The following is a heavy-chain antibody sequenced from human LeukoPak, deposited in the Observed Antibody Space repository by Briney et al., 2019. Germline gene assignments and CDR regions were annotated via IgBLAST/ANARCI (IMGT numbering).Heavy chain of an antibody. V-gene: IGHV3-21*01. Sequence: PGGSLRLSCAASGFTFSSYSMNWVRQAPGKGLEWVSSISSSSSYIYYADSVKGRFTISRDNAKKSLYLQMNSLRAEDTAVYYCARDRMTFSGYDTGCFDPWGQGTLVTVSS. CDR2: ISSSSSYI. CDR1: GFTFSSYS. CDR3: ARDRMTFSGYDTGCFDP. D-gene: IGHD5-12*01. J-gene: IGHJ5*02.